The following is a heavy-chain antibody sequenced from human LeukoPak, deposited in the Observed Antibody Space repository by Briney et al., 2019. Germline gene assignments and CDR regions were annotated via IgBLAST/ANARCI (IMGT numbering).Heavy chain of an antibody. CDR3: ARDQITTVRGVIARSTDYYDYYYMDV. Sequence: PGGSLRLSCAASGFTFSDYYMSWIRQAPGKGLEWVSYISSSGSTIYYADSVKGRFTISRDKSKNTLYLQMNSLRAEDTALYYCARDQITTVRGVIARSTDYYDYYYMDVWGKGTTVTVSS. V-gene: IGHV3-11*04. J-gene: IGHJ6*03. CDR2: ISSSGSTI. CDR1: GFTFSDYY. D-gene: IGHD3-10*01.